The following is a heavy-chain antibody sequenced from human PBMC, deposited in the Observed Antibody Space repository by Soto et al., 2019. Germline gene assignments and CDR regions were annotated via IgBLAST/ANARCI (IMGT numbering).Heavy chain of an antibody. CDR1: GYTFTGYY. J-gene: IGHJ6*02. CDR3: AIRYYDAPPYYYYYGMDV. Sequence: ASVKVSCKASGYTFTGYYMHWVRQAPGQGLEWMGWINPNSGGTNYAQKFQGWVTMTRDTSISTAYMELSRLRSDDTAVYYCAIRYYDAPPYYYYYGMDVWGQGTTVTISS. CDR2: INPNSGGT. V-gene: IGHV1-2*04. D-gene: IGHD3-3*01.